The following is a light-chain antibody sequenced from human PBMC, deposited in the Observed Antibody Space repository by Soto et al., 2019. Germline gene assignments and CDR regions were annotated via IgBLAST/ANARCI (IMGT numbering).Light chain of an antibody. CDR1: RSDVGGYNS. J-gene: IGLJ3*02. Sequence: QSVLTQPASVSGSPGQSITISCTGTRSDVGGYNSVCWHQQHPGKAPKLIIYEVSNRPSGVSDRFSASKSGNTASLTISGLQADDEADYYCSSFTTTNTGVFGGGTKVTVL. CDR2: EVS. CDR3: SSFTTTNTGV. V-gene: IGLV2-14*01.